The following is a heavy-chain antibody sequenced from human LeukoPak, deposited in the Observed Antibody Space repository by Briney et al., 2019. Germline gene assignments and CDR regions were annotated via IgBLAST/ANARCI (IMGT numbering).Heavy chain of an antibody. V-gene: IGHV1-18*01. Sequence: VASVTVSFTASGYTFTIYGNSWGRQAHGQGLERMGWISAYNGNTNYEQKLQGRVTITTDTSTSKAYMELRSLRSDGTAVYYCATRSGSDVYYYYGMDVWGQGTTVTVSS. J-gene: IGHJ6*02. CDR1: GYTFTIYG. CDR2: ISAYNGNT. D-gene: IGHD1-26*01. CDR3: ATRSGSDVYYYYGMDV.